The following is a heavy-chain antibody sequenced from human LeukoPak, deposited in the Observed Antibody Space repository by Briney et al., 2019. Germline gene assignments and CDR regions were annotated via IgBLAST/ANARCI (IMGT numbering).Heavy chain of an antibody. V-gene: IGHV4-59*01. J-gene: IGHJ3*02. CDR1: GXSISSSY. D-gene: IGHD1-26*01. CDR2: ISYSGST. Sequence: SETLSLTCTVSGXSISSSYWSWIRQPPGKGLEWIGYISYSGSTNYNPSLKSRVTISVDTSKNQFSLKLSSVTAADTAVYYCARVEVGASRLGAFDIWGQGTMVTVSS. CDR3: ARVEVGASRLGAFDI.